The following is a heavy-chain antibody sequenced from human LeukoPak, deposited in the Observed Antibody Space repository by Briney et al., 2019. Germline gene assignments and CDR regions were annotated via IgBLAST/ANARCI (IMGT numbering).Heavy chain of an antibody. CDR2: ISSSGKNI. J-gene: IGHJ6*02. V-gene: IGHV3-21*06. D-gene: IGHD2-2*01. CDR3: ARDLECSSTSCYAYYYYGMDV. Sequence: GGSLRLSCAASGITFSPHRMNWVRQAPGKGLEWVASISSSGKNIYYADSVKGRFTISRDNAENSLHLQMNSLRGDDTGVYYCARDLECSSTSCYAYYYYGMDVWGQGTTVTVSS. CDR1: GITFSPHR.